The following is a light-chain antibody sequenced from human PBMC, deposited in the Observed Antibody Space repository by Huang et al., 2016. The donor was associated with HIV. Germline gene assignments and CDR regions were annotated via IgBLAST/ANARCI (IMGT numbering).Light chain of an antibody. CDR3: MQALQTPRT. CDR1: QSLLHSNGYNY. V-gene: IGKV2-28*01. CDR2: LSS. J-gene: IGKJ5*01. Sequence: DIVMTQSPLSLPVTPGEPASISCRSSQSLLHSNGYNYLDWYLQKPGQSTQLVIYLSSNRASGVPDRYSGSGSVTHFTLKISRVEAEDVGVYYCMQALQTPRTFGQGTRLEI.